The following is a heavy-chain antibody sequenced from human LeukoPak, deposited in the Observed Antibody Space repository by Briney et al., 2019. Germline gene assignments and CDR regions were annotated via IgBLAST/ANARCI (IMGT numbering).Heavy chain of an antibody. V-gene: IGHV4-39*07. D-gene: IGHD3-22*01. CDR3: ARRYYYDSKGAFDI. CDR1: GGSISSSSYY. J-gene: IGHJ3*02. Sequence: SETLSLTCTVSGGSISSSSYYWGWIRQPPGKGLEWIGSIYYSGSTYYNPSLKSRVTISVDTSKNQFSLKLSSVTAADTAVYYCARRYYYDSKGAFDIWGQGTMVTVSS. CDR2: IYYSGST.